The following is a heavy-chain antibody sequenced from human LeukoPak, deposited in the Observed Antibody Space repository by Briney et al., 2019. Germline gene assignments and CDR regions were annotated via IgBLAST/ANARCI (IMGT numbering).Heavy chain of an antibody. D-gene: IGHD6-19*01. CDR3: ARVVEQWLVYFDY. V-gene: IGHV4-38-2*02. CDR1: GYSISSGFY. CDR2: IYHSGST. J-gene: IGHJ4*02. Sequence: SETLSLTCTVSGYSISSGFYWGWIRQPPGKGLEWIGSIYHSGSTYCNPSLKSRVTISVDTSKNQFSLKLSSVTAADTAVYYCARVVEQWLVYFDYWGQGILVTVSS.